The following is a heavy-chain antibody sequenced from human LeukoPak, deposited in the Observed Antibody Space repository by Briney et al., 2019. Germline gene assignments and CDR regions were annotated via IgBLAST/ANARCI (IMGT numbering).Heavy chain of an antibody. CDR1: GGTFSSYA. D-gene: IGHD3-3*01. J-gene: IGHJ6*02. Sequence: ASVKVSCKASGGTFSSYAISWVRQAPGQGLEWMGGIIPIFGTANYAQKFQGRVTITADESTSTAYMELSSLRSEDTAVYYCAGELRIAIFGAPTEGYAMDVWGQGTTVTVSS. CDR2: IIPIFGTA. V-gene: IGHV1-69*13. CDR3: AGELRIAIFGAPTEGYAMDV.